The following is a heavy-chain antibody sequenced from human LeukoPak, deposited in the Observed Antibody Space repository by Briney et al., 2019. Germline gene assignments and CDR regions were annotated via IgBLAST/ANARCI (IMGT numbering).Heavy chain of an antibody. CDR2: INWNGDNS. J-gene: IGHJ4*02. V-gene: IGHV3-43*01. Sequence: GGSLRLSCVASGFTFDDYDMHWVRQAPGKGLEWVAFINWNGDNSHYADPVKGRFTISRDDSKNSLFLQMSGLRIEDTALYYCATNYNYWGRGTLVTVSS. CDR1: GFTFDDYD. CDR3: ATNYNY.